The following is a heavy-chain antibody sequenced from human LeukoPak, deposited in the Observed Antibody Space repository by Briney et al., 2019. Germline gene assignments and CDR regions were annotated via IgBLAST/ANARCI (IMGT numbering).Heavy chain of an antibody. D-gene: IGHD4-17*01. V-gene: IGHV3-74*01. Sequence: PGGSLRLSCAASGFTFSSYWMHWVRQAPGKGLVWVSRINSDGSSTSYADSVKGRFTISRDNAKNSLYLQMNSLRAEDTALYYCARMRDYGASGAFDIWGQGTMVTVSS. J-gene: IGHJ3*02. CDR3: ARMRDYGASGAFDI. CDR2: INSDGSST. CDR1: GFTFSSYW.